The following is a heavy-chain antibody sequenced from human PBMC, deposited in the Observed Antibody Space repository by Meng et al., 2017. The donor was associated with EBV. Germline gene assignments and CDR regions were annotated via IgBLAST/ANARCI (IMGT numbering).Heavy chain of an antibody. CDR2: IYDGGTT. Sequence: QVQLQEAGPGLVKPSGTLFLTCTGSGASVSGGTFHWSWIRQPPGKELQWIGYIYDGGTTIYNPSLKSRVTIFLDTSRNQFSLGLRSVTTADTAVYYCAKSSSSTPGVVDSWGQGTLVTVSS. CDR3: AKSSSSTPGVVDS. V-gene: IGHV4-61*01. D-gene: IGHD2-2*01. CDR1: GASVSGGTFH. J-gene: IGHJ4*02.